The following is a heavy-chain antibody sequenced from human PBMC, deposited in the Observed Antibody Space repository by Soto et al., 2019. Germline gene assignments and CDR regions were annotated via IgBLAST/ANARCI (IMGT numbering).Heavy chain of an antibody. Sequence: ASVKVSCKASGYIFITYGISWVRQAPGQGLEWMGRISPYNGNTSYAQNLQGRVTMTTDTSTSTAYMELRSLRSDDTAVYYCATPTPLRGAMITNINFDFWGQGTPVTVSS. V-gene: IGHV1-18*01. D-gene: IGHD3-10*01. CDR2: ISPYNGNT. CDR3: ATPTPLRGAMITNINFDF. J-gene: IGHJ4*02. CDR1: GYIFITYG.